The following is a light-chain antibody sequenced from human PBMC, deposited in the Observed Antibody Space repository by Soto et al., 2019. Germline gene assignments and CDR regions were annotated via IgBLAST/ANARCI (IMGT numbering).Light chain of an antibody. J-gene: IGKJ1*01. V-gene: IGKV1-39*01. CDR2: AAS. CDR3: QQSSTTPRT. Sequence: DIQMTQSPSSLSASVGDRVTITCRASQSISTYLNWYQQKPGKAPKLLIYAASTLQSGVPSRFSGSGSGTDFRLTITSLQPEDIANYYCQQSSTTPRTFGQGTNVDFK. CDR1: QSISTY.